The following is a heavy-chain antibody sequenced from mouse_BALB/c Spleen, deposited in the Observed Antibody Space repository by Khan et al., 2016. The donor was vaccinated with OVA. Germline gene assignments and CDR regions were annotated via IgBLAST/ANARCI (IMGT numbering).Heavy chain of an antibody. CDR2: IRAGGGT. D-gene: IGHD1-3*01. Sequence: QVQLVESGPGLVAPSQSLSITCTVSGFSLISYCVHWVRQPPGKGLEWLGVIRAGGGTNYNYAIMSKLSIIKDNYKSQVFLKMNSLQTDDTARYYCARLEDIWGQGTTLTVSS. J-gene: IGHJ2*01. V-gene: IGHV2-9*02. CDR3: ARLEDI. CDR1: GFSLISYC.